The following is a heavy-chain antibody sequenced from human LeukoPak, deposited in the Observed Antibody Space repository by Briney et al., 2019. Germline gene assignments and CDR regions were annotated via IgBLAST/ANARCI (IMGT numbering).Heavy chain of an antibody. V-gene: IGHV3-33*01. CDR3: ARGGPEWPLDY. Sequence: PGRSLRLSCAASGFSFSTYGMLWVRQAPGKGLEWVAVIWYDGSNKYYADSVKGRFTISRDNSKNTLYLQMNSLRVEDTAVYYCARGGPEWPLDYWGQGTPVTVST. J-gene: IGHJ4*02. CDR2: IWYDGSNK. CDR1: GFSFSTYG. D-gene: IGHD3-3*01.